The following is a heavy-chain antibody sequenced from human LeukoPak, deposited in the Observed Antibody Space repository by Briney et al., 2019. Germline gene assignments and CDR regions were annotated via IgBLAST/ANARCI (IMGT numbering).Heavy chain of an antibody. CDR3: ARGKWVAAAGMLDY. CDR1: GYTFTSYD. V-gene: IGHV1-8*03. D-gene: IGHD6-13*01. J-gene: IGHJ4*02. CDR2: MNPNSGNT. Sequence: ASVKVSCKASGYTFTSYDINWVRQATGQGLEWMGWMNPNSGNTGYAQKFQGRVTITRNTSISTAYMELSSLRSEDTAVYYCARGKWVAAAGMLDYWGQGTLVTVSS.